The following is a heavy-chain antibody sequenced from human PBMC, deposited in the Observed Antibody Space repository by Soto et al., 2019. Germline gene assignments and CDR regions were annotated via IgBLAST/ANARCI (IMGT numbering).Heavy chain of an antibody. Sequence: QVQLVQSGAEVKKPGSSVKVSCKASGGTFSSYAISWVRQAPGQGLEWMGGIIPIFGTANYAQKFQGRVTITADESTSTAYMELSSLRSEDTAVYYCARDLKKQLAYGMDVWGQGTTVTVSS. CDR3: ARDLKKQLAYGMDV. D-gene: IGHD6-13*01. CDR1: GGTFSSYA. V-gene: IGHV1-69*12. J-gene: IGHJ6*02. CDR2: IIPIFGTA.